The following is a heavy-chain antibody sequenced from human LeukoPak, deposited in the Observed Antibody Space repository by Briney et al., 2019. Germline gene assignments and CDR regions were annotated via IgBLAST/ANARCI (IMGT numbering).Heavy chain of an antibody. Sequence: PGGSLRLSCAASGFTFSSYSMNWVRQAPGKGLEWVSSISSSSYIYYADSVKGRFTISRDNAKNSLYLQMNSLRAEDTAVYYCASYGSGTYGYYYYYYMDVWGQGTMVTVS. CDR3: ASYGSGTYGYYYYYYMDV. V-gene: IGHV3-21*01. CDR1: GFTFSSYS. CDR2: ISSSSYI. D-gene: IGHD3-10*01. J-gene: IGHJ6*03.